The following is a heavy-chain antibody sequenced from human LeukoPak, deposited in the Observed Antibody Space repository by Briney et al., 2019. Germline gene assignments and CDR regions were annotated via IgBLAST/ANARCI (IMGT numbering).Heavy chain of an antibody. Sequence: GESLKISCKGSGYIFTSYWIGWVHQLPGKGLEWMGIIYPGDSDTRYSPSFQGQVTISADKSISTAYLQWSSLKASDTAMYYCARSIVGATSDYWGQGTLVTVSS. CDR1: GYIFTSYW. CDR2: IYPGDSDT. V-gene: IGHV5-51*07. J-gene: IGHJ4*02. D-gene: IGHD1-26*01. CDR3: ARSIVGATSDY.